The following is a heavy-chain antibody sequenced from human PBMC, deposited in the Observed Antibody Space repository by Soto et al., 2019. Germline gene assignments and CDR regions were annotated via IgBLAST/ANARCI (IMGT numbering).Heavy chain of an antibody. V-gene: IGHV3-33*01. Sequence: QVQLVESGGGVVQPGRSLRLSCAASGFTFSSYGMHWVRQAPGKGLEWVAVIWYDGSNKYYSDSVKGRFTISRDNSKNTLYLQMNNLRAEDTAVYYCASGRRYFDWSQAALKFDPWGQGSLVTVSS. CDR2: IWYDGSNK. J-gene: IGHJ5*02. D-gene: IGHD3-9*01. CDR1: GFTFSSYG. CDR3: ASGRRYFDWSQAALKFDP.